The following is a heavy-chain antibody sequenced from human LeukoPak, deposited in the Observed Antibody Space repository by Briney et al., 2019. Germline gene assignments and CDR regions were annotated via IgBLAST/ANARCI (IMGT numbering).Heavy chain of an antibody. CDR2: ISYDGSNK. J-gene: IGHJ4*02. CDR3: AKDLASDC. V-gene: IGHV3-30*18. Sequence: GGSLRLSCAASGFTFDDYGMSWVRQAPGKGLEWVAVISYDGSNKYYADSVKGRFTISRDNSKNTLYLQMNSLRAEDTAVYYCAKDLASDCWGQGTLVTVSS. CDR1: GFTFDDYG.